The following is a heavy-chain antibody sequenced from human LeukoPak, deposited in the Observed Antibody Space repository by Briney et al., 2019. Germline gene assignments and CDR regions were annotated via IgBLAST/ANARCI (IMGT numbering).Heavy chain of an antibody. Sequence: GGSLRLSCAASGFSFSSYTMNWVRQAPGKGLEWVSIISSSSSYIYYADSVKGRFTISRDNSKNALYLQMNSLRVEDTAVYYCARDGRCGGDCYASWGQGTLVTVSS. V-gene: IGHV3-21*01. CDR3: ARDGRCGGDCYAS. CDR2: ISSSSSYI. CDR1: GFSFSSYT. J-gene: IGHJ4*02. D-gene: IGHD2-21*02.